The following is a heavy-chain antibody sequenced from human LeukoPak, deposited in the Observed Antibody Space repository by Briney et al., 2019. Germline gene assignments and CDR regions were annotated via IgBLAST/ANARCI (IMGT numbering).Heavy chain of an antibody. Sequence: GGSLRLSCEASGFTFSTFWMTWVRQVPGKGLEWVANIKQDGSERNYVDSVKGRFTISRDNAKNSLYLQMNRLRAEDTAVYYCARGASSSPWGQGTLVTVSS. CDR2: IKQDGSER. V-gene: IGHV3-7*03. D-gene: IGHD6-13*01. J-gene: IGHJ5*02. CDR1: GFTFSTFW. CDR3: ARGASSSP.